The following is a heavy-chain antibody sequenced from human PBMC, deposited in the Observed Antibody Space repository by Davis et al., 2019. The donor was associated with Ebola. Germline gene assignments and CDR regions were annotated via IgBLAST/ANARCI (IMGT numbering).Heavy chain of an antibody. J-gene: IGHJ6*02. D-gene: IGHD6-19*01. V-gene: IGHV3-30*18. CDR1: GFTFSSYG. CDR2: ISYDGSNK. CDR3: AKDSHISSGWHNHYYYYGMDV. Sequence: PGGSLRLSCAASGFTFSSYGMHWVRQAPGKGLEWVAVISYDGSNKYYADSVKGRFTISRDNSKNTLYLQMNSLRAEDTAVYYCAKDSHISSGWHNHYYYYGMDVWGQGTTVTVSS.